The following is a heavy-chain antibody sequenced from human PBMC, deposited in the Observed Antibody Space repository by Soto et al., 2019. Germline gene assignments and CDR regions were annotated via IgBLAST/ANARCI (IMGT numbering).Heavy chain of an antibody. Sequence: ASVKVSCKASGYSFTSYGISWVRQAPGQGPEWMGWISGHNGNTNHPQSLQGRVTMTTDTSRNTAYMELRSLRSDDTAVYYCARHRFNYYDDTVYYYFDYWGQGTLVTVS. CDR3: ARHRFNYYDDTVYYYFDY. V-gene: IGHV1-18*04. CDR2: ISGHNGNT. CDR1: GYSFTSYG. D-gene: IGHD3-22*01. J-gene: IGHJ4*02.